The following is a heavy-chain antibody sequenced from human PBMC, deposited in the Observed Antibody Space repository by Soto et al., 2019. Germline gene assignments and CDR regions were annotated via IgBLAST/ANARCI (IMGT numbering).Heavy chain of an antibody. Sequence: PSETLSLTCTVSGGSISSSSYYWGWIRQPPGKGLEWIGSIYYSGSTYYNPSLKSRVTISVDTSKNQFSLKLSSVTAADTAVYYCAMPYYYDSSGYPYWGQGTLVTVSS. CDR3: AMPYYYDSSGYPY. J-gene: IGHJ4*02. CDR1: GGSISSSSYY. CDR2: IYYSGST. D-gene: IGHD3-22*01. V-gene: IGHV4-39*01.